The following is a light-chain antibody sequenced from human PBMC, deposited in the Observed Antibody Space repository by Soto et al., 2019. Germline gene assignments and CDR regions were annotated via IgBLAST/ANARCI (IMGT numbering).Light chain of an antibody. V-gene: IGKV3-20*01. CDR3: QHYVSPPIT. CDR1: QSVTSNY. J-gene: IGKJ5*01. Sequence: ILLTQSPCTLSLSPWERVTISCRASQSVTSNYLSWYQQKPGQAPRLLIYGASSSATGISDRFSGSGSGTVFPPTISRLEPEDFPVYSGQHYVSPPITFGQGTRLVI. CDR2: GAS.